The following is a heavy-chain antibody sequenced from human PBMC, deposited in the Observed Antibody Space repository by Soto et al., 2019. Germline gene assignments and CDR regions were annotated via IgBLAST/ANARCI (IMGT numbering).Heavy chain of an antibody. J-gene: IGHJ4*02. CDR3: ATSPLGSSGYYYLNY. CDR2: IYYSGST. V-gene: IGHV4-31*03. D-gene: IGHD3-22*01. CDR1: GGSISSGGYY. Sequence: PSETLSLTCTVSGGSISSGGYYWSWIRQHPGKGLEWIGYIYYSGSTYYNPSLKSRVTISVDTSKNQFSLKLSSVTAADTAVYYCATSPLGSSGYYYLNYWGQGTLVTVSS.